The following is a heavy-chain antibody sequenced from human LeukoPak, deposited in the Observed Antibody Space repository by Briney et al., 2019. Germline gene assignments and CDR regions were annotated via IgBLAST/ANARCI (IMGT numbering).Heavy chain of an antibody. J-gene: IGHJ4*02. V-gene: IGHV3-7*01. CDR1: EFTFSDYW. D-gene: IGHD6-19*01. CDR3: ARVSGWYNYFDY. CDR2: IKKDGSEE. Sequence: GGSLRLSCAASEFTFSDYWMSWVRQAPGKGPEWVANIKKDGSEEHYVDSVKGRFTVSRDNAKNSLYLQMNSLRAEDTAVYYCARVSGWYNYFDYWGQGTLVTVSS.